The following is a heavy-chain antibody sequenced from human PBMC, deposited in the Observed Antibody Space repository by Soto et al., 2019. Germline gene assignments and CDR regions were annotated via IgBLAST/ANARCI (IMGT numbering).Heavy chain of an antibody. CDR1: FGSISSSSYY. D-gene: IGHD3-3*01. CDR2: IYYSGST. J-gene: IGHJ3*02. V-gene: IGHV4-39*01. Sequence: SETLSHTCPVSFGSISSSSYYLGFLRQPPGKVREWIGSIYYSGSTYYNPSLKSRVTISVDTSKNQFSLKLSSVTAADTAVYYCASDDFWSGYYEAFDIWGQGTMVTVSS. CDR3: ASDDFWSGYYEAFDI.